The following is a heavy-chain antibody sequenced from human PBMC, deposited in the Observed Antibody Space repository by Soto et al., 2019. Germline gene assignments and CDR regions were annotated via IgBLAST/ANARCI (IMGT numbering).Heavy chain of an antibody. J-gene: IGHJ4*02. CDR3: ARGIVGATYFDN. V-gene: IGHV3-53*01. CDR2: IYSNGNT. D-gene: IGHD1-26*01. CDR1: GLTVSSKF. Sequence: LXLSCAVSGLTVSSKFMGWVLQAPGKGLEWVSVIYSNGNTYHAAPVKGRFTISRDDSKNMLYLQMDSLRADDTPVYYCARGIVGATYFDNWGQGTLVTVSS.